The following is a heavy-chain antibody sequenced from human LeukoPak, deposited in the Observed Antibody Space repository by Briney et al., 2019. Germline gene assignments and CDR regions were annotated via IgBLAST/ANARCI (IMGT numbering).Heavy chain of an antibody. CDR1: GFTFETFW. Sequence: GSLRLSCEASGFTFETFWMSWVRQAPGKGLEWVANIRQGGSEKDYGDSVRGRFTIARDDAKNSLFLQMNSLRAEDTAVYFCARDKGGLVPFDYWGQGTLVTVSS. V-gene: IGHV3-7*01. D-gene: IGHD3/OR15-3a*01. CDR3: ARDKGGLVPFDY. CDR2: IRQGGSEK. J-gene: IGHJ4*02.